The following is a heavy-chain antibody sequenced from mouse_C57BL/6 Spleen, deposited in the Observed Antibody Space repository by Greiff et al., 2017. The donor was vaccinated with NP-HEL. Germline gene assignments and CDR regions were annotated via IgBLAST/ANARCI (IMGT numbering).Heavy chain of an antibody. CDR3: TLITTVVVFDY. D-gene: IGHD1-1*01. Sequence: EVKLMESGGGLVQPGGSMKLSCVASGFTFSNYWMNWVRQSPEKGLEWVAQIRLKSDNYATHYAESVKGRFTISRDDSKSSVYLQMNNLRAEDTGIYYCTLITTVVVFDYWGQGTTLTVSS. V-gene: IGHV6-3*01. CDR2: IRLKSDNYAT. CDR1: GFTFSNYW. J-gene: IGHJ2*01.